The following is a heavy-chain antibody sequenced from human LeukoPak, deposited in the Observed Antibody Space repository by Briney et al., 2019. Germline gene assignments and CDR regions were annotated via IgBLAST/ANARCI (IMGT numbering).Heavy chain of an antibody. CDR2: TSGSGGST. CDR1: GFTFSSYA. J-gene: IGHJ4*02. D-gene: IGHD3-22*01. CDR3: AKGGSSGQN. V-gene: IGHV3-23*01. Sequence: PGGSLTLSCAASGFTFSSYAMSWVRQAPGKGLEWVSATSGSGGSTYYADSVKGRFNISRDNSKHTLYLQMNSLRAEDTAVYYCAKGGSSGQNWGQGTLVTVSS.